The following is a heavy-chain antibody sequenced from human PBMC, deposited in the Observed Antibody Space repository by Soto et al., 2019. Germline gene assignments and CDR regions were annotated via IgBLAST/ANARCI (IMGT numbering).Heavy chain of an antibody. CDR2: IYHRGTT. D-gene: IGHD2-2*02. V-gene: IGHV4-31*03. J-gene: IGHJ6*02. CDR3: ARGVGLYFSHRMDV. CDR1: GGSINSGGNY. Sequence: QVQLQESGPGLVKPSQTLSLKCTVSGGSINSGGNYWNWIRHHPTKGLEWIGYIYHRGTTHYNPSLESRVTISIDRSKNEFSMKLSSVTAADTAVYYCARGVGLYFSHRMDVWGLGTTVTVSS.